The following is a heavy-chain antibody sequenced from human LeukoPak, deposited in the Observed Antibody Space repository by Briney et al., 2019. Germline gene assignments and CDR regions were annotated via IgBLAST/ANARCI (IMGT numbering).Heavy chain of an antibody. CDR1: GFTFSSYG. J-gene: IGHJ4*02. D-gene: IGHD3-16*01. V-gene: IGHV3-21*01. CDR2: MSSSSSYI. Sequence: GGSLRLSCAVSGFTFSSYGMNWVRQAPGKGLEWVSSMSSSSSYIYYADSVKGRFTISRDNAKKSLYLQMNSLRAEDTAVYYCARDMITFGGVAPPNYWGQGTLVTVSS. CDR3: ARDMITFGGVAPPNY.